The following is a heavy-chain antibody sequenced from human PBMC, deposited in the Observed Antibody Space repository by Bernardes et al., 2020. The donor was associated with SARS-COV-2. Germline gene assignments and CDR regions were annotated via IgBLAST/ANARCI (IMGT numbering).Heavy chain of an antibody. CDR3: ARGATITMTLRQYYYYYGMDV. CDR2: MNPTSGTT. Sequence: ASVKVSCKASGYTFTSYDINWVRQATGQGLEWMGWMNPTSGTTGYAQKFQGRVTMTRNTSISTAYMELSSLRSEDTAVYYCARGATITMTLRQYYYYYGMDVWGQGTTVTVSS. CDR1: GYTFTSYD. V-gene: IGHV1-8*01. D-gene: IGHD3-22*01. J-gene: IGHJ6*02.